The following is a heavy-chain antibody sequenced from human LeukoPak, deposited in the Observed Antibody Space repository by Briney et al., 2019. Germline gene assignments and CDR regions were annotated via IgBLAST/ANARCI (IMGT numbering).Heavy chain of an antibody. CDR1: GFTLSKHA. Sequence: GGSLRLPCAASGFTLSKHATPWVRQAPGKGLEWVSTIRDTSGKLTHADSVLGRFTVSRDNSKHTLLLPMENLKAQDSPVYYCAEGPCGSSHHYFDFWGQGTGVTVSS. CDR3: AEGPCGSSHHYFDF. D-gene: IGHD6-6*01. J-gene: IGHJ4*02. V-gene: IGHV3-23*01. CDR2: IRDTSGKL.